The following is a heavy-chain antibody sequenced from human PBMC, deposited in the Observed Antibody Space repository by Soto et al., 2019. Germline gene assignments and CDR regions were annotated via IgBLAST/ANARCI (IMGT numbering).Heavy chain of an antibody. CDR2: IYYSGST. Sequence: SETLSLTCTVSGGSITSYYWSWIRQPPGKGLEWIGYIYYSGSTNYNPSLKSRVTISVDTSKNQFSLKLSSVTAADTAVYYCARDSIWFGELLGPFDYCYYGMDVWGQGTTVTVSS. V-gene: IGHV4-59*01. CDR1: GGSITSYY. D-gene: IGHD3-10*01. CDR3: ARDSIWFGELLGPFDYCYYGMDV. J-gene: IGHJ6*02.